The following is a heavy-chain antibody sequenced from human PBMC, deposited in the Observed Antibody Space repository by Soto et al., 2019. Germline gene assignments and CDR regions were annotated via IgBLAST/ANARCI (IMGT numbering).Heavy chain of an antibody. D-gene: IGHD3-22*01. V-gene: IGHV3-23*01. J-gene: IGHJ4*02. CDR1: GFTFSSYA. Sequence: GGSLRLSCAASGFTFSSYAMSWVRQAPGKGLEWVSAISGSGGSTYYADSVKGRVTISRDNAKNTLYLQLSSLRPEDTAVYYCARDYDSSGYPRYYFDYWGQGTLVTVSS. CDR2: ISGSGGST. CDR3: ARDYDSSGYPRYYFDY.